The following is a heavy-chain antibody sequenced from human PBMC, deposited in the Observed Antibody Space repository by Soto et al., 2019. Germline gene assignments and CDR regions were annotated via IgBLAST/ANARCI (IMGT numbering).Heavy chain of an antibody. V-gene: IGHV3-23*01. CDR2: ISGSGGST. CDR1: GFTFSSYA. J-gene: IGHJ4*02. CDR3: AKGTVSVDTAMAYGFDY. Sequence: PGGSLRLSCAASGFTFSSYAMSWVRQAPGKGLEWVSAISGSGGSTYYADSVKGRFTISRDNSKNTLYLQMNSLRAEDTAVYYCAKGTVSVDTAMAYGFDYWGQGTLVTVSS. D-gene: IGHD5-18*01.